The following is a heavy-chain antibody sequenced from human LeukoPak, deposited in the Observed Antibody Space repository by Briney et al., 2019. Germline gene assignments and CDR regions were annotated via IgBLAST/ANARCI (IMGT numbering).Heavy chain of an antibody. V-gene: IGHV1-18*01. CDR2: ISAYNGNT. Sequence: ASVKVSCKASGYTFTSYGISWVRQAPGQGLEWMGWISAYNGNTNYAQKLKGRVTMTTDTSTSTAYMELRSLRSDDTAVYYCARDKDYYGSVPGGYYYGMDVWGQGATVTVSS. D-gene: IGHD3-10*01. J-gene: IGHJ6*02. CDR1: GYTFTSYG. CDR3: ARDKDYYGSVPGGYYYGMDV.